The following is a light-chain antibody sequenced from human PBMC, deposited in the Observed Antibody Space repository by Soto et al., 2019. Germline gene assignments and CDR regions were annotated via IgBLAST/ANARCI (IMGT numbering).Light chain of an antibody. CDR3: QQFIDGWT. V-gene: IGKV1-5*03. Sequence: IRLTQSPSTLSASIGDRVTITCRASQSISSWLAWYQQKPGKAPKLLIYKASSLESGVPSRFSGSGSGTEFTLTISSLQPDDFATYYCQQFIDGWTFGQGTKV. CDR2: KAS. J-gene: IGKJ1*01. CDR1: QSISSW.